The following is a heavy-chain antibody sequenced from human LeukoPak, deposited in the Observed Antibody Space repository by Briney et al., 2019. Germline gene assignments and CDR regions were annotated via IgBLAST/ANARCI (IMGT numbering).Heavy chain of an antibody. CDR3: ARRFGEYVNYMDV. CDR1: GFIFSTYA. Sequence: GGSLRLSCSASGFIFSTYAMHWVRQAPGKGMEYVSAISSNGRSTYYADSVQGRFTISRDDSKSTLYLQMDSLRPEDVAVYYCARRFGEYVNYMDVWGKGTTVTVSS. J-gene: IGHJ6*03. CDR2: ISSNGRST. D-gene: IGHD3-10*01. V-gene: IGHV3-64*02.